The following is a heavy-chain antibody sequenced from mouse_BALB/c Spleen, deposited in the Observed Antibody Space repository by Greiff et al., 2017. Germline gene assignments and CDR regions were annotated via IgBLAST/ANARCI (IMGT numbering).Heavy chain of an antibody. CDR3: ARSLGRGFDY. CDR1: GFTFSSFG. Sequence: EVQGVESGGGLVQPGGSRKLSCAASGFTFSSFGMHWVRQAPEKGLEWVAYISSGSSTIYYADTVKGRFTISRDNPKNTLFLQMTSLRSEDTAMYYCARSLGRGFDYWGQGTTLTVSS. D-gene: IGHD4-1*01. V-gene: IGHV5-17*02. J-gene: IGHJ2*01. CDR2: ISSGSSTI.